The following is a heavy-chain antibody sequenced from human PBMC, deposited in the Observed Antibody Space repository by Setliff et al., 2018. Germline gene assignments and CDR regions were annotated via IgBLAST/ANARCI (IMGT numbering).Heavy chain of an antibody. CDR3: ARAPDSGTYYNLYPYYNDV. CDR1: GGPISGYY. Sequence: PSETLSLTCNVSGGPISGYYWSWIRQPPGKGLEWIGNIYSSGSIKYNPSLRSRVTISVDTVKNQFSLRLSSLTAADTAVYYCARAPDSGTYYNLYPYYNDVWGKGTTVTVS. D-gene: IGHD1-26*01. J-gene: IGHJ6*03. V-gene: IGHV4-59*08. CDR2: IYSSGSI.